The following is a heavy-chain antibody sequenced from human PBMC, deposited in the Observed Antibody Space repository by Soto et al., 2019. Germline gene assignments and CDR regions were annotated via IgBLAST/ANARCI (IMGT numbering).Heavy chain of an antibody. CDR1: GFTFSSYS. D-gene: IGHD1-26*01. Sequence: GGSLRLSCAASGFTFSSYSMNWVRQAPGKGLEWVSSISSSSSYIYYADSVKGRFTISRDNAKNSLYLQMNSLRAEDTAVYYCARGFVGSGSYSAFDICGQGTMVTVSS. J-gene: IGHJ3*02. CDR3: ARGFVGSGSYSAFDI. CDR2: ISSSSSYI. V-gene: IGHV3-21*01.